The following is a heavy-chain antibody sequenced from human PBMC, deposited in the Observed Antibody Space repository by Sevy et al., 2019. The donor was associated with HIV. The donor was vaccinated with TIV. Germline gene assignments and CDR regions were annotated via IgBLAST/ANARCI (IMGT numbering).Heavy chain of an antibody. CDR3: AREKGGIFGVVAGQFDS. D-gene: IGHD3-3*01. CDR2: IKADNGNI. V-gene: IGHV1-3*01. Sequence: ASVKVSCKAPGYSFTNHAIQWVRQAPGQGLEWMGWIKADNGNIKYSQKFQDRLTITRDTSATTAYMELRSLRPEDTALYFCAREKGGIFGVVAGQFDSWGQGTLVTVSS. J-gene: IGHJ4*02. CDR1: GYSFTNHA.